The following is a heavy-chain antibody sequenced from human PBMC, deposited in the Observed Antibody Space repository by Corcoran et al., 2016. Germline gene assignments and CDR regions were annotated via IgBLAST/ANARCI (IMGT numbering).Heavy chain of an antibody. J-gene: IGHJ3*02. V-gene: IGHV3-7*03. CDR1: GFTFSSYW. CDR3: ARMVPAVLRYFDWLAAFDI. CDR2: IKQDGSEK. Sequence: EVQLVESGGGLVQPGGSLRLSCAASGFTFSSYWMSWVRQAPGTGLEWVANIKQDGSEKYYVDSVKGRFTISRDNAKNSLYLQMNSLRAEDTAVYYGARMVPAVLRYFDWLAAFDIWGQGTMFTVSS. D-gene: IGHD3-9*01.